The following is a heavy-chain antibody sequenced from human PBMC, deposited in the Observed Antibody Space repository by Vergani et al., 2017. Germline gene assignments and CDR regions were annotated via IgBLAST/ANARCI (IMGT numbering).Heavy chain of an antibody. CDR3: ARDLVGGSYPDY. V-gene: IGHV3-21*01. Sequence: VQLVQSGAELKKPGASVSVSCKGSSHTFQTYGISWVRQAPGKGLEWVSSISGNNDDVYYADSVKGRFTISRDNAKNSLYLDMSSLRAEDTAVYYCARDLVGGSYPDYWGQGTLVTVSS. D-gene: IGHD1-26*01. CDR2: ISGNNDDV. CDR1: SHTFQTYG. J-gene: IGHJ4*02.